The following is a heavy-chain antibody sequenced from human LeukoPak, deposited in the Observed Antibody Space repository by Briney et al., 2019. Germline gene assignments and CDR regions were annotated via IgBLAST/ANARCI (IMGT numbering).Heavy chain of an antibody. V-gene: IGHV3-64*01. J-gene: IGHJ6*02. CDR1: GFTFSNYA. CDR3: ASGAAAGYYYGMDV. D-gene: IGHD6-13*01. Sequence: GESLRLSCASSGFTFSNYAMHWVRQAPGKGLEYVSAISSNGGSTYYANSVKGRFTISRDNSKSTLYLHMGSLRAEDMAVYYCASGAAAGYYYGMDVWGQGTTVTVSS. CDR2: ISSNGGST.